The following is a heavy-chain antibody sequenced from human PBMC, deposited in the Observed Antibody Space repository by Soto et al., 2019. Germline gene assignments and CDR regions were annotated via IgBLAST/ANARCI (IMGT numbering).Heavy chain of an antibody. CDR3: AREGRYYDSSGYFGY. V-gene: IGHV1-69*08. Sequence: QVQLVQSGAEVKKPGSSVKVSCTASGGTFSSYTISWVRQAPGQGLEWMGRIIPILGIANYAQKFQGRVTITADKSTSTAYMERSSLRSEDTAVYYCAREGRYYDSSGYFGYWGQGTLVTVSS. CDR1: GGTFSSYT. D-gene: IGHD3-22*01. CDR2: IIPILGIA. J-gene: IGHJ4*02.